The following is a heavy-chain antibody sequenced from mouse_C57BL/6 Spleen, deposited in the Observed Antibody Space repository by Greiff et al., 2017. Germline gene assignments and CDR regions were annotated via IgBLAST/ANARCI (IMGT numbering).Heavy chain of an antibody. Sequence: QVQLQQPGAELVRPGSSVKLSCKASGYTFTSYWMHWVKQRPIQGLEWIGNIDPSDSETHYNQKFKDKATLTVDKSSSTAYMQLSSLTSEDSAVYYCARGIITTVVGGYFDVWGTGTTVTVSS. V-gene: IGHV1-52*01. CDR3: ARGIITTVVGGYFDV. D-gene: IGHD1-1*01. J-gene: IGHJ1*03. CDR1: GYTFTSYW. CDR2: IDPSDSET.